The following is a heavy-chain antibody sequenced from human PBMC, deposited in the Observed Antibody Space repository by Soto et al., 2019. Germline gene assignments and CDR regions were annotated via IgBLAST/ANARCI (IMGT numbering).Heavy chain of an antibody. Sequence: GASVKVSCKASGYTFSSYAIHWVRQAPGQGLEWMGWINAGNGNTKCSQKFQDRVTITRDTSASTAYMELSSLRSEDTAVYYCARGESVVADYWGQGTLVTVSS. D-gene: IGHD2-15*01. CDR3: ARGESVVADY. CDR1: GYTFSSYA. V-gene: IGHV1-3*01. CDR2: INAGNGNT. J-gene: IGHJ4*02.